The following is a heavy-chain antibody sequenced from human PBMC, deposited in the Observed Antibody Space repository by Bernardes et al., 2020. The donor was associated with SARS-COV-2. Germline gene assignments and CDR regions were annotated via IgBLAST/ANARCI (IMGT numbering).Heavy chain of an antibody. Sequence: SETLSLTCTVSGGSISSGSYYWSWIRQPAGKGLEWIGRIYTSGSTNYNPSLKSRVTISVDTSKNQFSLKLSSVTAADTAVYYCARDNWNDGERYFQHWGQGTLVTVSS. CDR3: ARDNWNDGERYFQH. J-gene: IGHJ1*01. D-gene: IGHD1-20*01. CDR1: GGSISSGSYY. CDR2: IYTSGST. V-gene: IGHV4-61*02.